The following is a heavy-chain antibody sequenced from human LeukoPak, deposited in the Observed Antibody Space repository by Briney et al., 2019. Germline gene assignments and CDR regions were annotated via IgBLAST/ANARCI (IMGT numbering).Heavy chain of an antibody. J-gene: IGHJ4*02. CDR2: ISGSGGST. CDR1: GFTFSSYA. CDR3: AEGPEAYVWGSYRDY. D-gene: IGHD3-16*02. Sequence: PGGSLRLSCAASGFTFSSYAMSWVRQAPGKGLEWVSAISGSGGSTYYADSVKGRFTISRDNSKNTLYLQMNSLRAEDTAVYYCAEGPEAYVWGSYRDYWGQGTLVTVSS. V-gene: IGHV3-23*01.